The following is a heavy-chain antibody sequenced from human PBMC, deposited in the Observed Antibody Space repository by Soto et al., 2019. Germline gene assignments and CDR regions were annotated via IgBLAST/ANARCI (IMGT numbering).Heavy chain of an antibody. D-gene: IGHD2-8*01. CDR2: INPNSGST. J-gene: IGHJ4*02. CDR3: ARGGCTDGVCTYYFDS. CDR1: AYTFTDYY. V-gene: IGHV1-2*02. Sequence: QVQLVQSGAEVKKPGASVKVSCKASAYTFTDYYIHWVRQAPGQGLEWMGWINPNSGSTKSTQRFQGSVTMTRDTSISTAYMELTRLRSDDTAVYYCARGGCTDGVCTYYFDSWGQGTLVTVS.